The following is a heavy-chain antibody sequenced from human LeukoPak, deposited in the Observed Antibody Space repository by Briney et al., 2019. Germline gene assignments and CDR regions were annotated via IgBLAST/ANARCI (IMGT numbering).Heavy chain of an antibody. D-gene: IGHD1-26*01. CDR1: GFTFSSYG. J-gene: IGHJ3*02. CDR3: ASPPIVGATGDAFDI. V-gene: IGHV3-30*02. Sequence: GGSLRLSCAASGFTFSSYGMHWVRQAPGKGLEWVAFIRYDGSNKYYADSVKGRFTISRDNSKNTLYLQMNSLRAEDTAVYYCASPPIVGATGDAFDIWGQGTMVTVSS. CDR2: IRYDGSNK.